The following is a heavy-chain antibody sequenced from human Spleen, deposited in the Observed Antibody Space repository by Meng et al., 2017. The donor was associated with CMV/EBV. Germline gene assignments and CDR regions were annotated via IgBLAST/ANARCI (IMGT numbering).Heavy chain of an antibody. Sequence: CKTSGYIFTDYYIHWLRQAPGQGPEWLGWINPNSGGTNYAQKFQGRVTMTRDTSISTAYMELRRLKSDDTAVYFCARDRSEWELLWDFWGQGTLVTVSS. D-gene: IGHD1-26*01. J-gene: IGHJ4*02. CDR2: INPNSGGT. CDR3: ARDRSEWELLWDF. CDR1: GYIFTDYY. V-gene: IGHV1-2*02.